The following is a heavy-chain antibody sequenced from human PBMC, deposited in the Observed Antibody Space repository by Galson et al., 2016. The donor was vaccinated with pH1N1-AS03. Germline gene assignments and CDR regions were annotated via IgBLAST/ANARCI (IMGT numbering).Heavy chain of an antibody. V-gene: IGHV3-13*01. CDR2: MGSAGST. CDR1: GFTFSDFD. Sequence: SLRLSCAASGFTFSDFDMHWFPQVSRKGLEWVSGMGSAGSTYYAASVKGRFTISREKAKNSLYLQMSSVTAGDTAVYYCARDPHGLDVWGQGTAVTVSS. J-gene: IGHJ6*02. CDR3: ARDPHGLDV.